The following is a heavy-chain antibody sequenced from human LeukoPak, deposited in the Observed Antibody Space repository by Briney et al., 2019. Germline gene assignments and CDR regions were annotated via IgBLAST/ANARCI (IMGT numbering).Heavy chain of an antibody. V-gene: IGHV4-34*01. CDR1: GGSFSGYY. CDR3: ARYSYKNGSIPTACDY. J-gene: IGHJ4*02. CDR2: INHGGSI. Sequence: SETLSLTCAVYGGSFSGYYWSWIRQPPGKGLEWIGEINHGGSINYNPSLKSRVTISVDTSKNQFSLKPSSVTAADTAVYYCARYSYKNGSIPTACDYWGQGTLVTVSS. D-gene: IGHD5-18*01.